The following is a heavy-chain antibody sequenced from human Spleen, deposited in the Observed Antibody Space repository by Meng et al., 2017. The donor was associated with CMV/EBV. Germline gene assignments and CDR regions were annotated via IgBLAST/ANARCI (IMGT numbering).Heavy chain of an antibody. CDR2: IRYDGSNK. Sequence: GESLKISCAASGFTFSSYGMHWVRQAPGKGLEWVAFIRYDGSNKYYADSVKGRFTISRDNSKNTLYLQMNSLRAEDTAVYYCARVGHYDFWSGSGGMDVWGQGTTVTVSS. V-gene: IGHV3-30*02. D-gene: IGHD3-3*01. J-gene: IGHJ6*02. CDR1: GFTFSSYG. CDR3: ARVGHYDFWSGSGGMDV.